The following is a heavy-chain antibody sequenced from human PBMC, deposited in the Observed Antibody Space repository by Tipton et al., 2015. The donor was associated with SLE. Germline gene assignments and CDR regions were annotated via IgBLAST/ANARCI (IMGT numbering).Heavy chain of an antibody. V-gene: IGHV4-39*07. CDR1: GGSITSTVPY. Sequence: LRLSCTVSGGSITSTVPYWAWIRQPPGKGLEWIGSSDHSGDTYYSPSLKRRVAISVDMSKKQFSLSLSSVTAADTAVYFCARDLRSDWNYVLESWGQGTLVTVSS. CDR2: SDHSGDT. J-gene: IGHJ4*02. D-gene: IGHD1-7*01. CDR3: ARDLRSDWNYVLES.